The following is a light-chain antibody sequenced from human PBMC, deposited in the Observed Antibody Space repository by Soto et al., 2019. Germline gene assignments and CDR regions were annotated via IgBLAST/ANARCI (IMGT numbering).Light chain of an antibody. CDR1: QSVSTSY. J-gene: IGKJ1*01. Sequence: EIVLTQSPGTLSLSPGERATLSCRASQSVSTSYLAWYQQKPGQAPRLLIYGASSRATGIPDRFSGSESGTDFNLTISRQEPEDFAVYYCQQDGTSPRTFGQGTKVEIK. V-gene: IGKV3-20*01. CDR3: QQDGTSPRT. CDR2: GAS.